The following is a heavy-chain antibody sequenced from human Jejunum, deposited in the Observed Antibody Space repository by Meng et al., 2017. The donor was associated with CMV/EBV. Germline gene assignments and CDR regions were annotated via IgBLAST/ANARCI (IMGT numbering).Heavy chain of an antibody. CDR2: IISKLGTA. Sequence: CKLSGGTFSTYAVSWVRQAPGQGLEWVGGIISKLGTANYAQKFQGRVTITTDESTSTAYMELGSLRSEDTAVYYCTKVPWGFPFDFWGQGTVVTVSS. CDR3: TKVPWGFPFDF. J-gene: IGHJ3*01. CDR1: GGTFSTYA. V-gene: IGHV1-69*05. D-gene: IGHD3-16*01.